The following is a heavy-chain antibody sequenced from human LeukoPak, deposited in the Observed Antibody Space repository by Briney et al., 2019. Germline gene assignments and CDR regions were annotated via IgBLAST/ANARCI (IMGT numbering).Heavy chain of an antibody. J-gene: IGHJ4*02. V-gene: IGHV3-73*01. D-gene: IGHD1-1*01. CDR1: GFTFSGSA. Sequence: GGSLRLSCAASGFTFSGSAMHWVRQASGKGLEWVGRIRSKANSYATAYAASVKGRFTISRDDSKNTAYLQMNSLKTEDTAVYYCTRRWVRTGMTVGGFVYWGQGTLVTVSS. CDR3: TRRWVRTGMTVGGFVY. CDR2: IRSKANSYAT.